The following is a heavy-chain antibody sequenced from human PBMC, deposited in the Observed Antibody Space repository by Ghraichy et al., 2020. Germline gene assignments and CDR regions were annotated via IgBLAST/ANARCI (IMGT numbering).Heavy chain of an antibody. CDR1: GYTFTGYY. Sequence: ASVKVSCKASGYTFTGYYMHWVRQAPGQGLEWMGWINPNSGGTNYAQKFQGRVTMTRDTSISTAYMELSRLRSDDTAVYYCAREHHMADGSFDYWGQGTLVTVSS. V-gene: IGHV1-2*02. D-gene: IGHD2-21*01. CDR2: INPNSGGT. CDR3: AREHHMADGSFDY. J-gene: IGHJ4*02.